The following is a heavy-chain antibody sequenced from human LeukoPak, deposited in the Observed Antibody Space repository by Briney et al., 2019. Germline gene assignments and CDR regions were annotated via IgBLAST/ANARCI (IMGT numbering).Heavy chain of an antibody. J-gene: IGHJ4*02. V-gene: IGHV4-34*01. CDR3: ARGLETYYDSSGPTPYYFDY. D-gene: IGHD3-22*01. CDR2: INHSGST. CDR1: GGSFSGYY. Sequence: PSETLSLTSAVYGGSFSGYYWSWIRQPPGKGLEWIGEINHSGSTNYNPSLKSRVTISVDTSKNQFSLKLSSVTAADTAVYYCARGLETYYDSSGPTPYYFDYWGQGTLVTVSS.